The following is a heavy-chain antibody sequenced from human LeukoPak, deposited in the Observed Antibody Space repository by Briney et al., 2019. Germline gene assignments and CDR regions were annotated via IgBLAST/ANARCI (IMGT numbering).Heavy chain of an antibody. CDR2: ISSSGSTI. V-gene: IGHV3-48*03. Sequence: PGGSLRLSCAASGFTFSSYEMNWVRQAPGKGLEWVSYISSSGSTIYYADSVKGRFTISRDNAKNSLYLQVNSLRAEDTAVYYCAELGITMIGGVWGKGTTVTIS. D-gene: IGHD3-10*02. CDR1: GFTFSSYE. J-gene: IGHJ6*03. CDR3: AELGITMIGGV.